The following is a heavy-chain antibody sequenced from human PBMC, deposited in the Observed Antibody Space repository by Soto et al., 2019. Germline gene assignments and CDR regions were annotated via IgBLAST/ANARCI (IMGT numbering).Heavy chain of an antibody. CDR3: ARDRGVRFLEWLHYYYYGMDV. V-gene: IGHV3-74*01. Sequence: EVQLVESGGGLVQPGGSLRLSCAASGFTFSSYWMHWVRQAPGKGLVWVSRINSDGSSTSYADSVKGRFTISRDNAKNTLYLQMNSLRAEDTAVYYCARDRGVRFLEWLHYYYYGMDVWGQGTTVTVSS. CDR2: INSDGSST. CDR1: GFTFSSYW. J-gene: IGHJ6*02. D-gene: IGHD3-3*01.